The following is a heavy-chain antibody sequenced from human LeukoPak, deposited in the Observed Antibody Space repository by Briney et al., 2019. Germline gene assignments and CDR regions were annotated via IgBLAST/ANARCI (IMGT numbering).Heavy chain of an antibody. D-gene: IGHD2-2*01. CDR3: AKGLRRYCSSPSCYLVDY. CDR2: ISGSGGST. V-gene: IGHV3-23*01. CDR1: GFTFSSYA. J-gene: IGHJ4*02. Sequence: GGSLRLSCAASGFTFSSYAMSWVRQAPGKGLEWVSAISGSGGSTYYADSVKGRFTISRDNSKNTLYLQMNSLRAEDTAVYYCAKGLRRYCSSPSCYLVDYWGQGTLVTVSS.